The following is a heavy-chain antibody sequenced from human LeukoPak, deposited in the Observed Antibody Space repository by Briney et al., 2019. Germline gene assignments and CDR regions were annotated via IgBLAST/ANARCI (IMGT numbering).Heavy chain of an antibody. CDR2: INPYRGDT. CDR1: GYTFSVYY. D-gene: IGHD3-9*01. Sequence: ASEKVSFKASGYTFSVYYIHWVRQAPAQGLEWLGWINPYRGDTNYVQKLQGRVTMTRNTSISTAYMELSRLTSDDTATYYCARDLTLNYWGQGALVTVSS. J-gene: IGHJ4*02. CDR3: ARDLTLNY. V-gene: IGHV1-2*02.